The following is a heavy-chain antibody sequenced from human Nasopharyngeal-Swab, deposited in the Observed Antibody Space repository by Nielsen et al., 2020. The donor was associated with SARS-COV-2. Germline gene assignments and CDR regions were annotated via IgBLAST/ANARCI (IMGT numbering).Heavy chain of an antibody. CDR3: AKQRGDTAMVFGF. J-gene: IGHJ4*02. D-gene: IGHD5-18*01. V-gene: IGHV4-39*01. CDR2: IHYSGNR. Sequence: WIRQPPGKGLEWIGTIHYSGNRFYNPSLRSRLSISVDTSKNQFSLQLSSVTAADTAVYYCAKQRGDTAMVFGFWGQGTLVTVSS.